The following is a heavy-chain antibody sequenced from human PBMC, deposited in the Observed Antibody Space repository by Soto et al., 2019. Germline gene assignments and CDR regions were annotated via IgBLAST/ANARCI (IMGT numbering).Heavy chain of an antibody. CDR3: ARVIVGGTNWFDP. V-gene: IGHV1-69*06. CDR2: IIPIFGTA. J-gene: IGHJ5*02. Sequence: GASVKVSCKASGYTFTSYYMHWVRQAPGQGLEWMGGIIPIFGTANYAQKFQGRVTMTADTSTSTAYMELRSLRSDDTAVYYCARVIVGGTNWFDPWGQGTLVTVSS. CDR1: GYTFTSYY. D-gene: IGHD1-26*01.